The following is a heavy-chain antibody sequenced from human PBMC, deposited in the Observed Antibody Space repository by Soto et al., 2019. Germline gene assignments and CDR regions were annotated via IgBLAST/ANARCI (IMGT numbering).Heavy chain of an antibody. CDR2: ISATGGGT. D-gene: IGHD3-16*01. CDR1: GFKFSNYA. Sequence: GTLRLSCAASGFKFSNYAMGWVRRAPGRGLEWVSLISATGGGTYYADSVKGRFTISRDNSHNTLYLQVHSLTAEDTAVYYCAKDRRAGGNSAFYFDFWGQGAQVPVSS. CDR3: AKDRRAGGNSAFYFDF. V-gene: IGHV3-23*01. J-gene: IGHJ4*02.